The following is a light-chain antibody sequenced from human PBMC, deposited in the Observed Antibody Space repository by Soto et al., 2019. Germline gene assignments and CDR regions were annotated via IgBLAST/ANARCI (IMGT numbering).Light chain of an antibody. J-gene: IGLJ1*01. CDR1: SSNIGADND. V-gene: IGLV1-40*01. CDR3: QSYDSSLSTDV. CDR2: GNN. Sequence: QSVLTQPPSVSGAPGQRVTISCSGSSSNIGADNDVHWYQQLPGTAPKLLIYGNNNRPSGVPDRFSGSKSGTSASVAITGLQADDEADYYCQSYDSSLSTDVFGTGTKLTVL.